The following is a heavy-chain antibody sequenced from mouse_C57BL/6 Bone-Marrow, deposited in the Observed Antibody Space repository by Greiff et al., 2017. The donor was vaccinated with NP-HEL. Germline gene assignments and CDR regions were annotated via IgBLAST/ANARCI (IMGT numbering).Heavy chain of an antibody. CDR3: ARYYFGSSFFDY. Sequence: VKLQQSGAELVRPGTSVKVSCKASGYAFTNYLIEWVKQRPGQGLEWIGVINPGSGGTNYNEKFKGKATLTADKSSSTAYMQLSSLTSEDSAVYICARYYFGSSFFDYWGQGTTLTVSS. CDR2: INPGSGGT. J-gene: IGHJ2*01. V-gene: IGHV1-54*01. CDR1: GYAFTNYL. D-gene: IGHD1-1*01.